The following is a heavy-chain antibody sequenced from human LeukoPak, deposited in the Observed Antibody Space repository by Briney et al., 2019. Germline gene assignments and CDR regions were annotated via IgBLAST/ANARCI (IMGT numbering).Heavy chain of an antibody. CDR3: ARNYDSSAYGYGMDV. J-gene: IGHJ6*02. Sequence: GGSLRLSCAASGFTFSSHSMNWVRQAPGKGLVWVSCINSDGSSTNYADSVKGRFTISRDNAKNTLYLQMNSLRVEDTAVYYCARNYDSSAYGYGMDVWGQGTTVTVSS. V-gene: IGHV3-74*01. CDR1: GFTFSSHS. CDR2: INSDGSST. D-gene: IGHD3-22*01.